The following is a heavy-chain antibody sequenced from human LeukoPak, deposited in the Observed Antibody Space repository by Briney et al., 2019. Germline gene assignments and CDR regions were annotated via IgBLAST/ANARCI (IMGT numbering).Heavy chain of an antibody. J-gene: IGHJ4*02. Sequence: ASVRVSCKASGYTFTNYDITWVRQAPGQGLEWVGRINPNSGSTNYAQNFQGRVTMTRDTSISTGYMELSSLRSDDTAVYYCASIGSGSYYGGYDYWGQGTLVTVSS. D-gene: IGHD1-26*01. CDR3: ASIGSGSYYGGYDY. CDR1: GYTFTNYD. V-gene: IGHV1-2*06. CDR2: INPNSGST.